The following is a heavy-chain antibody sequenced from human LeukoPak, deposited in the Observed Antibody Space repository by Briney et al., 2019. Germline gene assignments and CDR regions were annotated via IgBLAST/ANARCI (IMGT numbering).Heavy chain of an antibody. CDR1: GGSISSSSYY. CDR2: IYYSGST. Sequence: SETLSLTCTVSGGSISSSSYYWGWIRQPPGKGLEWIGSIYYSGSTYYNPSLKSRVTISVDTSKNQFSLKLSSVTAADTAAYYCARVTISGVVDYWGQGTLVTVSS. J-gene: IGHJ4*02. V-gene: IGHV4-39*07. D-gene: IGHD3-3*01. CDR3: ARVTISGVVDY.